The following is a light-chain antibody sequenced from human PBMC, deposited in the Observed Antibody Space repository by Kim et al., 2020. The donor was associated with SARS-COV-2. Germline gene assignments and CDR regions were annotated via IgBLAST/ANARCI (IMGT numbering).Light chain of an antibody. CDR3: ATWDSRLSGVV. V-gene: IGLV1-51*01. CDR1: SSTIGNYY. CDR2: DTK. J-gene: IGLJ2*01. Sequence: GQRVTISCSGSSSTIGNYYVSWYQQFPGTAPKLLIFDTKRRPSGIPDRFSGSKSGTSATLDITGLQTGDEADYYCATWDSRLSGVVFGGGTQLTVL.